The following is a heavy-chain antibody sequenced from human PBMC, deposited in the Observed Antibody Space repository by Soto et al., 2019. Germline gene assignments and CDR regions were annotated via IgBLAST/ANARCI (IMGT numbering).Heavy chain of an antibody. V-gene: IGHV3-33*03. Sequence: GGPLRLSCTASGFTFSTYGMHWVRQAPGRGLEWVALIWYDGSNEYYADSVKGRFTISRDNSKTTLYLQMYTLRADDTAIYYCAAVGSSGGYFDFWGQGT. J-gene: IGHJ4*02. CDR2: IWYDGSNE. CDR3: AAVGSSGGYFDF. D-gene: IGHD6-25*01. CDR1: GFTFSTYG.